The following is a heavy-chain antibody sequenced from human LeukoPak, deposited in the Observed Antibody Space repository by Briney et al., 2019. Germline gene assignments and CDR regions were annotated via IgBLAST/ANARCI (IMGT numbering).Heavy chain of an antibody. CDR3: ARVITMVRGVIREFDY. V-gene: IGHV3-7*04. D-gene: IGHD3-10*01. CDR1: GFTFSSYW. Sequence: PGGSLRLSCAASGFTFSSYWMSWVRQAPGKGLEWVANIKQDGSEKYYVDSVKVRFTISRDNAKNSLYLQMNSLRAEDTAVYYCARVITMVRGVIREFDYWGQGTLVTVSS. CDR2: IKQDGSEK. J-gene: IGHJ4*02.